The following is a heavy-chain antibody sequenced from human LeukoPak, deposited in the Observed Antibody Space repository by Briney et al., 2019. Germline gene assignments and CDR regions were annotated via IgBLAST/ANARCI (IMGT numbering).Heavy chain of an antibody. D-gene: IGHD6-13*01. CDR1: GGTFSSYA. CDR3: ARVGREGSSSWFDY. Sequence: GASVKVSCKASGGTFSSYAISWVRQVPGQGLEWMGGIIPIFGTANYAQKFQGRVTITADESTSTAYMELSSLRSEDTAVYYCARVGREGSSSWFDYWGQGTLVTVSS. CDR2: IIPIFGTA. V-gene: IGHV1-69*01. J-gene: IGHJ4*02.